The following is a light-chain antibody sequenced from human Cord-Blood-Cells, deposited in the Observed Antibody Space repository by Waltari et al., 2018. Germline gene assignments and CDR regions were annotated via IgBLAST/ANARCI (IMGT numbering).Light chain of an antibody. Sequence: DIVMTQSPDSLAVSLGERATINCKSSQSVLYSSNNKNYVAWYQQKPGQPPKLLIYWAATRESGVPDRVSGSWSGTDFTLTISSLQDEDVAGYYCQQYYSTPLTFGGGTKVEIK. CDR3: QQYYSTPLT. J-gene: IGKJ4*01. V-gene: IGKV4-1*01. CDR2: WAA. CDR1: QSVLYSSNNKNY.